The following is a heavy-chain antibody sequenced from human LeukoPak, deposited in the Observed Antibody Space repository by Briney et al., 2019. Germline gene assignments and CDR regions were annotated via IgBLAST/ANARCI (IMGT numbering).Heavy chain of an antibody. Sequence: SQTLSLTCAISGDSVSSNSAAWNWIRQSPSRGLEWLGRTYYRSKWYNDYAVSVQSRIIINPKPSKHKFSLQLNSVTPEDTAVYSCARSTSAELDYWGQGTMVTVSS. CDR3: ARSTSAELDY. CDR1: GDSVSSNSAA. CDR2: TYYRSKWYN. D-gene: IGHD2-2*01. J-gene: IGHJ4*02. V-gene: IGHV6-1*01.